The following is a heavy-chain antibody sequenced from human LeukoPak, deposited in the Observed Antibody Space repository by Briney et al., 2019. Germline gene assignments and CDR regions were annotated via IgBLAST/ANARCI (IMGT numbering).Heavy chain of an antibody. CDR2: MNPNSGNT. Sequence: GASVKVSCKASEYTFTSYDINWVRQATGQGLEWMGWMNPNSGNTGYAQKFQGRVTITRNTSISTAYMELSSLRAEDTAVYYCAKPNRGKLYSYGSLFDYWGQGTLVTVSS. CDR1: EYTFTSYD. D-gene: IGHD5-18*01. CDR3: AKPNRGKLYSYGSLFDY. J-gene: IGHJ4*02. V-gene: IGHV1-8*03.